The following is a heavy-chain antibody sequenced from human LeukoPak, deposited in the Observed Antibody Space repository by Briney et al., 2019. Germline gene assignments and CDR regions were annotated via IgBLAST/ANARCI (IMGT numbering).Heavy chain of an antibody. CDR2: IYPGDPDP. CDR1: GYTFTTYW. V-gene: IGHV5-51*01. J-gene: IGHJ4*02. CDR3: VRHGLGSSWFGFDY. D-gene: IGHD6-13*01. Sequence: GESLKISCKGSGYTFTTYWIGWVRQMPGKGLEWMGIIYPGDPDPRYSPSFQGQVTISADTSISTAYLQWSSLKASDSAMYYCVRHGLGSSWFGFDYWGQGTLVTVS.